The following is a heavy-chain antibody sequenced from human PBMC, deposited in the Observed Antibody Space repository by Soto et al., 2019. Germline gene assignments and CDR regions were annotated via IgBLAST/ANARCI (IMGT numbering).Heavy chain of an antibody. J-gene: IGHJ5*02. CDR2: IYYSGST. D-gene: IGHD2-15*01. Sequence: PSETLSLTCTVSGGSISSYYWSWIRQPPGKGLEWIGYIYYSGSTNYNPSLKSRVTISVDTSKNQFSLKLSSVTAADTAVYYCARGLGVTDCSGGSCRYLGFDPWGQGTLVTVSS. CDR1: GGSISSYY. CDR3: ARGLGVTDCSGGSCRYLGFDP. V-gene: IGHV4-59*01.